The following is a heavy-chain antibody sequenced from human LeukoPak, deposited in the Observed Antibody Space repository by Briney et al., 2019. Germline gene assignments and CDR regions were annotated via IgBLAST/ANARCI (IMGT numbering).Heavy chain of an antibody. CDR1: GYTFTSYG. V-gene: IGHV1-18*01. CDR3: ARVDIIVVVPAAMNY. J-gene: IGHJ4*02. CDR2: ISAYNGNT. D-gene: IGHD2-2*01. Sequence: ASVKVSCKASGYTFTSYGISWVRQAPGQGLEWMGWISAYNGNTNYAQKLQGRVTMTIDTSTSTAYMELRSLRSDDTAVYYCARVDIIVVVPAAMNYWGQGTLVTVSS.